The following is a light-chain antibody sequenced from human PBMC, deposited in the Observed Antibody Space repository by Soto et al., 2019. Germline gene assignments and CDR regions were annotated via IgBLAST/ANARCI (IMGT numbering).Light chain of an antibody. Sequence: QPVLTQPPSVSGAPGQRVTISCTGSSSNIGAGSDVHWYQRLPGTAPKLLIYRNSNRPSGVPDRFSGSKSGTSASLAITGLQAEDEADYYCQSSDSSLSDWVFGGGTKLTVL. CDR1: SSNIGAGSD. J-gene: IGLJ3*02. CDR3: QSSDSSLSDWV. CDR2: RNS. V-gene: IGLV1-40*01.